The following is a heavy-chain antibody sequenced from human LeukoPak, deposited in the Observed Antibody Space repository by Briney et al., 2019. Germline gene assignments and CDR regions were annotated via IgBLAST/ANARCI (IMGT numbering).Heavy chain of an antibody. CDR1: GYTFTSYD. Sequence: ASVKVSCKASGYTFTSYDINWVRQATGQGLEWMGWMNPNSGGTNYAQKFQGRVTMTRDTSISTAYMELSRLRSDDTAVYYCASLPSLGYCSSTSCPHYYYMDVWGKGTTVTVSS. CDR2: MNPNSGGT. J-gene: IGHJ6*03. D-gene: IGHD2-2*01. V-gene: IGHV1-2*02. CDR3: ASLPSLGYCSSTSCPHYYYMDV.